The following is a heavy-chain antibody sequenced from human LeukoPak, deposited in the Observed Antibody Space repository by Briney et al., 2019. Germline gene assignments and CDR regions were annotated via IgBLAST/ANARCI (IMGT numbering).Heavy chain of an antibody. D-gene: IGHD3-3*01. CDR1: GYTLTELS. CDR2: FDPEDGET. CDR3: ATDRYGTRFLDY. Sequence: ASVKVSCKVYGYTLTELSIHWVRQAPGKGLEWMGGFDPEDGETIYAQKFQGRVTMTEDTSTDTAYMELSSLRSEDTAVYYCATDRYGTRFLDYCGHGALVTVSS. J-gene: IGHJ4*01. V-gene: IGHV1-24*01.